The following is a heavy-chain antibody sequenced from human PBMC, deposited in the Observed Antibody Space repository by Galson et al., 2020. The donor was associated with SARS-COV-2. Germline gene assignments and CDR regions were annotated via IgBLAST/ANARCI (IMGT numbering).Heavy chain of an antibody. Sequence: SGPTLVKPTQALTPTCTISGCSLSTRGMGVSWSRQPTGKALERPALSDWDDETYYSTSLTTRLTTSKDTSTNRVVLTMTNMEPVDTATYYGARMPIWFGELGSIDYYGMDVWGQGTTVTVSS. CDR2: SDWDDET. CDR3: ARMPIWFGELGSIDYYGMDV. J-gene: IGHJ6*02. D-gene: IGHD3-10*01. CDR1: GCSLSTRGMG. V-gene: IGHV2-70*01.